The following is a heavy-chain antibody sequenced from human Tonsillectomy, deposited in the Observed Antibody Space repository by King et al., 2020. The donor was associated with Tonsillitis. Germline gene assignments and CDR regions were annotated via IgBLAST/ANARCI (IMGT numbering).Heavy chain of an antibody. J-gene: IGHJ4*02. Sequence: EVQLVESGGGLVKPGGSLRLSCAASGFSYSSYSMNWVRQAPEKGLDWVSTISITSLYIYYADSVKGRFTISRDNAKNSLYLQMNSLRAEDTAVYFCARESDGGDFDYWGQGTLVTVSS. CDR1: GFSYSSYS. D-gene: IGHD2-21*02. CDR2: ISITSLYI. V-gene: IGHV3-21*01. CDR3: ARESDGGDFDY.